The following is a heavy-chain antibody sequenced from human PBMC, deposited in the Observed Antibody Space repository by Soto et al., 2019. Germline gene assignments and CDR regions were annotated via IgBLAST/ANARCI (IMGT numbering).Heavy chain of an antibody. CDR1: GFTVSSNY. CDR2: IYSGGST. J-gene: IGHJ5*02. CDR3: AREIGLGGVYVYA. V-gene: IGHV3-53*02. D-gene: IGHD5-12*01. Sequence: EVQLVETGGGLIQPGGSLRLSCAASGFTVSSNYMSWVRQAPGKGLEWVSVIYSGGSTYYADSVKGRFTISRDNSKNTLYLQMNSLRAEDTAVYYCAREIGLGGVYVYAWGQGTLVTVSS.